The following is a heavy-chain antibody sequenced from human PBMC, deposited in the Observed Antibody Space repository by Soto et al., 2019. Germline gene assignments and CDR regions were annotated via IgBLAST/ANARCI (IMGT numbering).Heavy chain of an antibody. V-gene: IGHV1-69*01. Sequence: QVQLVQSGAEVKKPGSSVKVSCKASGGTFSSYAISWVRQAPGQGLEWMGGIIPIFGTANYAQKFQGRVTITADESTGTAYMELSSLRSEDTAVYYCAREGIAVAGTSDAFDIWGQGTMVTVSS. J-gene: IGHJ3*02. CDR2: IIPIFGTA. CDR3: AREGIAVAGTSDAFDI. CDR1: GGTFSSYA. D-gene: IGHD6-19*01.